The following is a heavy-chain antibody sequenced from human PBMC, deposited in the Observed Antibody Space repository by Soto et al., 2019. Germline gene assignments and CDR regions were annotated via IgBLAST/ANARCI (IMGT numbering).Heavy chain of an antibody. V-gene: IGHV4-61*01. CDR1: GDSIRSANYF. J-gene: IGHJ4*01. CDR3: ARVDGSGTFSFFDS. D-gene: IGHD3-10*01. Sequence: PSETLSLTCDVSGDSIRSANYFWSWIRQTPGKGLEWIGYLYCIGRSTYNPSLESRVTISLATSKIQFSLRLTSVTAADTAVYYCARVDGSGTFSFFDSWGHGTLVTVSS. CDR2: LYCIGRS.